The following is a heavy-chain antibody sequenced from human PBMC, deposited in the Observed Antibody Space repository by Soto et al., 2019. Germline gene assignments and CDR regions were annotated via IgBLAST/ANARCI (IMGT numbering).Heavy chain of an antibody. CDR1: GGTFSSYA. V-gene: IGHV1-69*13. CDR3: ARDAHVRGWLQSDYYYYGMDV. J-gene: IGHJ6*02. Sequence: SVKVSCKASGGTFSSYAISWVRQAPGQGLEWMGGIIPIFGTANYAQQFQGRVTITADESTSTAYMELSSLRSEDTAVYYCARDAHVRGWLQSDYYYYGMDVWGQGTTVTVSS. D-gene: IGHD5-12*01. CDR2: IIPIFGTA.